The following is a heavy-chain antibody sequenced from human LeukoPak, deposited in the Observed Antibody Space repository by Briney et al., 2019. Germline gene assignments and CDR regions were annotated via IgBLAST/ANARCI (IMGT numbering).Heavy chain of an antibody. CDR1: GGSISSYY. V-gene: IGHV4-59*12. CDR2: IYYSGST. D-gene: IGHD3-10*01. Sequence: PSETLSLTCTVSGGSISSYYWSWIRQPPGKGLEWIGYIYYSGSTNYNPSLKSRVTISVDTSKNQFSLKLSSVTAADTAVYYCARDRYYGSGSARNWFDPWGQGTLVTVSS. CDR3: ARDRYYGSGSARNWFDP. J-gene: IGHJ5*02.